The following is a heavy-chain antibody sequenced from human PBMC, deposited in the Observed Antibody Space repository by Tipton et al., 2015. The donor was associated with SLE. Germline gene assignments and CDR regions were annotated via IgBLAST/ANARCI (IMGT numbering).Heavy chain of an antibody. CDR3: ATYSGWFHT. CDR1: GGSVNSGLYY. Sequence: TLSLTCTVSGGSVNSGLYYCSGVRQPAVEGLAGTGRIYSSGSPNYNPSLKSRVSISLDTSKNQFSLKLNSVTAADTAVYYCATYSGWFHTWGHGALVTVSS. J-gene: IGHJ5*01. D-gene: IGHD4-11*01. V-gene: IGHV4-61*02. CDR2: IYSSGSP.